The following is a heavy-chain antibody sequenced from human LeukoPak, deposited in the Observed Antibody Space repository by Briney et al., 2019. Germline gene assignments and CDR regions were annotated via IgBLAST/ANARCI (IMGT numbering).Heavy chain of an antibody. CDR1: GGSISSGGYY. D-gene: IGHD3-22*01. CDR2: IYYSGST. V-gene: IGHV4-31*03. Sequence: PSETLSLTCTVSGGSISSGGYYWSWIRQHPGKGLEWIGYIYYSGSTYYNPSLKSRVTISVDTSKNQFSLKLSSVTAADTAVYYCARAYSRITMIVVAPHELDYWGQGTLVTVSS. J-gene: IGHJ4*02. CDR3: ARAYSRITMIVVAPHELDY.